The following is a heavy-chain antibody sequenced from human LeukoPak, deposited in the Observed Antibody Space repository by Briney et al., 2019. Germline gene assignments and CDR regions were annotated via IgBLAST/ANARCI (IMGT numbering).Heavy chain of an antibody. CDR2: IYYSGST. Sequence: SETLSLTCTVSGGSISSSSYYWGWIRQPPGKGLEWIGSIYYSGSTYYNPSLKSRVTISVDTSKNQFSLKLSSVTAADTAVYYCARTSLAAAVRWFDPWGQGTLVTVSS. CDR1: GGSISSSSYY. V-gene: IGHV4-39*01. CDR3: ARTSLAAAVRWFDP. D-gene: IGHD6-13*01. J-gene: IGHJ5*02.